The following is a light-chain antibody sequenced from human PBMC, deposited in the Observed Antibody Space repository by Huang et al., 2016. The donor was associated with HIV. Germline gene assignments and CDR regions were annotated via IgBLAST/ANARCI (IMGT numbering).Light chain of an antibody. V-gene: IGKV4-1*01. CDR3: QQYYTTPG. CDR2: WAP. CDR1: QSVLSTSNNKNS. J-gene: IGKJ1*01. Sequence: EIAVTQSPASLAVSLGERATITCMSSQSVLSTSNNKNSLAWYQQKSGQSPRLLIYWAPTRESGVPDRFAGGGSATQCTLTISNRQAEDVALYFCQQYYTTPGFGQGTYVEI.